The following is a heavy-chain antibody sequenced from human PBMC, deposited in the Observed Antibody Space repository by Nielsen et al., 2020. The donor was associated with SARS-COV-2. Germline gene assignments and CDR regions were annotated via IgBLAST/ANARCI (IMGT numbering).Heavy chain of an antibody. Sequence: GESLKISCKGSGYSFTSYWIGWVRQVPGKGLEWMGIIYPGDSDTRYSPSFQGQVTISADKSISTAYLQWSSLKASDTAIYYCARHRPPTDSYYGMDVWGQGTTVTVSS. J-gene: IGHJ6*02. D-gene: IGHD4-17*01. CDR3: ARHRPPTDSYYGMDV. V-gene: IGHV5-51*01. CDR2: IYPGDSDT. CDR1: GYSFTSYW.